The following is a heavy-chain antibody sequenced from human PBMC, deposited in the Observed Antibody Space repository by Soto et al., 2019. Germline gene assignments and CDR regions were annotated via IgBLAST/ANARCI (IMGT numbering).Heavy chain of an antibody. V-gene: IGHV3-23*01. CDR1: VFTFISYA. D-gene: IGHD1-26*01. Sequence: GRSLRLSWAASVFTFISYAMSWARQSPGKGLEWVSAISGSGGSTYYADSVKGRFTISRDNSRNTLYLRMSSLRAEDTAVYYCAKETHGIVGATHFDYWGQGTVVTVSS. CDR3: AKETHGIVGATHFDY. J-gene: IGHJ4*02. CDR2: ISGSGGST.